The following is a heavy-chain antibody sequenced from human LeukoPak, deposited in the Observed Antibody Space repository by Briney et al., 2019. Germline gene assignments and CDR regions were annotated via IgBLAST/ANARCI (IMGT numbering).Heavy chain of an antibody. CDR1: GGSISGCRYY. CDR3: ARGISNVLLWFGESRGMYYFDY. J-gene: IGHJ4*02. CDR2: IYSSGST. D-gene: IGHD3-10*01. Sequence: SETLSLTCTVSGGSISGCRYYWGWIRQPPGKGLEWLGYIYSSGSTYYNSYLKSRITISVDTSKNQFSLKLSSVTAADTAVYYCARGISNVLLWFGESRGMYYFDYWGQGTLVTVSS. V-gene: IGHV4-39*07.